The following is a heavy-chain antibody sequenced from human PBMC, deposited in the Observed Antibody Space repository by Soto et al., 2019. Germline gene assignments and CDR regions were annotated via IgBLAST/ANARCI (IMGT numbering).Heavy chain of an antibody. CDR2: IIPILGIA. CDR3: ARDEEGYYPRTNWFDP. D-gene: IGHD3-3*01. J-gene: IGHJ5*02. V-gene: IGHV1-69*04. Sequence: ASVKVSCKASGGTFSSYTISWVRQAPGQGLEWMGRIIPILGIANYAQKFRGRVTITADKSTSTAYMELSSLRSEDTAVYYCARDEEGYYPRTNWFDPWGQGTLVTVSS. CDR1: GGTFSSYT.